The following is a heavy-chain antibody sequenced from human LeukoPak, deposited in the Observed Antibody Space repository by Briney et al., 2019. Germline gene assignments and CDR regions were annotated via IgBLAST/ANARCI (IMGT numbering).Heavy chain of an antibody. CDR2: IYTSGST. CDR3: ARELGATEFDP. Sequence: PSETLSLTCTVSGGSISSYYWGLIRQPAGQGLEWIGRIYTSGSTNYNPSLKSRVTMSVDTSKNQFSLKLSSVTAADTAVYYCARELGATEFDPWGQGTLVTVSS. CDR1: GGSISSYY. V-gene: IGHV4-4*07. D-gene: IGHD1-26*01. J-gene: IGHJ5*02.